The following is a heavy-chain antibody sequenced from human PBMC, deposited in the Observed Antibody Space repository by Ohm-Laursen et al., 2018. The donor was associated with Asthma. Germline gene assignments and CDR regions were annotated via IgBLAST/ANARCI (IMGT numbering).Heavy chain of an antibody. CDR3: ARDVMEWYLPAFDF. CDR2: GGSYYDGGLK. V-gene: IGHV3-30-3*01. Sequence: SLRLSCTASGFTFRSYAMHWVRQAPGKGLEWVAEGGSYYDGGLKYYADSVNGRFTVSRDDSKNTLYLQMNSLRPDDTAVYYCARDVMEWYLPAFDFWGQGTLVTVSS. CDR1: GFTFRSYA. J-gene: IGHJ4*02. D-gene: IGHD3-3*01.